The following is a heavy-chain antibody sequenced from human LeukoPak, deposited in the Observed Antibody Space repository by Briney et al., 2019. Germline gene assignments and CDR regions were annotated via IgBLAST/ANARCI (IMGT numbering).Heavy chain of an antibody. CDR2: ISSSGSTI. CDR3: ARDLPRLGMDGYFDY. CDR1: GFTFSSYE. J-gene: IGHJ4*02. V-gene: IGHV3-48*03. D-gene: IGHD7-27*01. Sequence: GGSLRLSCAASGFTFSSYEMNWVRQAPGKGLEWVSYISSSGSTIYHADSVKGRFTISRDNAKNSLYLQMNSLRAEDTAVYYCARDLPRLGMDGYFDYWGQGTLVTVSS.